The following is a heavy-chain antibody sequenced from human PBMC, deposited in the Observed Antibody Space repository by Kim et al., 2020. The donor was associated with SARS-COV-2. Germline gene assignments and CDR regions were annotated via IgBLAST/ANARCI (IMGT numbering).Heavy chain of an antibody. CDR1: GFTFSDYF. J-gene: IGHJ5*02. V-gene: IGHV3-11*01. CDR3: ARVTSSTLPDP. D-gene: IGHD2-2*01. Sequence: GGSLRLSCAASGFTFSDYFMTWIRQAPGKGLEWVSYIGSRGSTKYYADSVKGRFTISRDNAKNSLYLQMNTLRAEDTAVYYCARVTSSTLPDPWGQGTQVTLSS. CDR2: IGSRGSTK.